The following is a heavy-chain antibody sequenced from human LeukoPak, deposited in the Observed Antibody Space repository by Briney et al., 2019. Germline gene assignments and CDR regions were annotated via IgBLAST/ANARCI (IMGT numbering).Heavy chain of an antibody. CDR3: ARVGYYGSGSYSNFDY. V-gene: IGHV3-30-3*01. CDR2: ISYDGSNK. D-gene: IGHD3-10*01. J-gene: IGHJ4*02. CDR1: GFTFSSYA. Sequence: PGRSLRLSCAASGFTFSSYAMHWVRQAPGKGLEWVAVISYDGSNKYYADSVKGRFTISRDNSKNTLYLQMNSLRAEDTAVYYCARVGYYGSGSYSNFDYWGQGTLVTVSS.